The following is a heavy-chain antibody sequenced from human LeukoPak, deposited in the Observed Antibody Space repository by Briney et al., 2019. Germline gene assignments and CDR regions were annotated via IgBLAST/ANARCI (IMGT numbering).Heavy chain of an antibody. Sequence: GGSLRLSCAASGFTFSSYAMHWVRQAPGKGLEWVAVISYDGSNKYYADSVKGRFTISRDNSKNRLYLQMNSLRAEDTAVYYCARDPRPGIAVAGPDYWGQGTLVTVSS. CDR2: ISYDGSNK. D-gene: IGHD6-19*01. V-gene: IGHV3-30*01. CDR1: GFTFSSYA. CDR3: ARDPRPGIAVAGPDY. J-gene: IGHJ4*02.